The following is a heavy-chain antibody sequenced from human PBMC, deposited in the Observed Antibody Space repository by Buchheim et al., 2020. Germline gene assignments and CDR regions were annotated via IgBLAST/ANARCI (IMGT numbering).Heavy chain of an antibody. D-gene: IGHD3-16*01. CDR3: ARALTSPDMGVFDP. Sequence: QVQLVQSGAEVKKPGASVKVSCKASGYTFSNYHINWVRQATGQGPEWMGWVHPHNGHTGYAQKFQGRVTMTRNTSISTAYMELSSLRSEDTGVYYCARALTSPDMGVFDPWGQGTL. J-gene: IGHJ5*02. CDR2: VHPHNGHT. CDR1: GYTFSNYH. V-gene: IGHV1-8*01.